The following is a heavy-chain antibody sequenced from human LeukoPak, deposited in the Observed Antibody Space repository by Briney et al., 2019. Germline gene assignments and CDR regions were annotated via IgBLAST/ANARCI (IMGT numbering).Heavy chain of an antibody. J-gene: IGHJ4*02. CDR1: GFTFSSYE. CDR2: ISSSGSTI. Sequence: GGSLRLSCAASGFTFSSYEMNWVRQAPGKGLEWVSYISSSGSTIYYADSVEGRFTISRDNAKKTLYLQMNSLRAEDTAMYYCAGLDFGQDYWGQGTLVTVSS. CDR3: AGLDFGQDY. V-gene: IGHV3-48*03. D-gene: IGHD3/OR15-3a*01.